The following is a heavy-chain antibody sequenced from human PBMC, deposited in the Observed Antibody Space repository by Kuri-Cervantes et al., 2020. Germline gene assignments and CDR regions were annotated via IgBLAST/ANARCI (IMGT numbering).Heavy chain of an antibody. CDR1: GYTFTSYA. J-gene: IGHJ1*01. CDR3: ATDRHYGDYDWVQH. Sequence: ASVKVSCKASGYTFTSYAMHWVRQAPGQRLEWMGWINAGNGNTKYSQKFQGRVTMTRDTSISTAYMELSSLRSEDTAVYYCATDRHYGDYDWVQHWGQGTLVTVSS. V-gene: IGHV1-3*01. CDR2: INAGNGNT. D-gene: IGHD4-17*01.